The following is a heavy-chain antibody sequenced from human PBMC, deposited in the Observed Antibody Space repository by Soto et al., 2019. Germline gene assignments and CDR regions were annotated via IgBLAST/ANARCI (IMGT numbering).Heavy chain of an antibody. J-gene: IGHJ4*02. V-gene: IGHV4-39*01. D-gene: IGHD1-26*01. CDR1: GGSISSSSYY. Sequence: PSETLSLTCSVSGGSISSSSYYWGWIRQPPGKGLEWIGSIYYSGSTYYNPSLKSRVTISVDTSKNQFSLKLSSVTAADTAVYYCTTPPYSGSAFEYWGQGTLVTVSS. CDR2: IYYSGST. CDR3: TTPPYSGSAFEY.